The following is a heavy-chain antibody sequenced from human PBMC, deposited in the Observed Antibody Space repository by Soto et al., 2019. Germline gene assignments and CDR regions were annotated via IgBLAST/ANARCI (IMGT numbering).Heavy chain of an antibody. D-gene: IGHD2-2*01. J-gene: IGHJ6*02. CDR3: ARHDCISSSCYYYYYYGMDV. Sequence: QVQLVQSGAEVKKPGSSVKVSCKASGGTFSSYAISRVRQAPGQGLEWMGGIIPIFGTVNYAQKFQGRVTITADESTSTAYMELSSLRSEDTAVYYCARHDCISSSCYYYYYYGMDVWGQGTTVTVSS. V-gene: IGHV1-69*12. CDR1: GGTFSSYA. CDR2: IIPIFGTV.